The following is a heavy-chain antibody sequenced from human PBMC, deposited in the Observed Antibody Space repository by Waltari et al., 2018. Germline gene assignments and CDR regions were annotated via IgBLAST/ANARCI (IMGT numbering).Heavy chain of an antibody. J-gene: IGHJ4*02. CDR3: ARVYYYDSSGYYPFDY. CDR1: GFTFSSYW. CDR2: IKQDGSGK. D-gene: IGHD3-22*01. Sequence: EVQLVESGGGLVQPGGSLRLSCAASGFTFSSYWMSWVRQAPGKGLEWVANIKQDGSGKYYVDSVKGRVTISRDNAKNSLYLQMNSLRAEDTAVYYCARVYYYDSSGYYPFDYWGQGTLVTVSS. V-gene: IGHV3-7*03.